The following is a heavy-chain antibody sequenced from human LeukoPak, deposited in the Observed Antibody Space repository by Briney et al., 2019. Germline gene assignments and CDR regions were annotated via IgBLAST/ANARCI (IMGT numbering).Heavy chain of an antibody. J-gene: IGHJ4*02. Sequence: GASVKVSCRASEYTFTSYDFHWVRQAPGQGLEWMGMIDPSGRTTTNAEKFQGRVTMTRDTSTSTVHMELSSLRSDDTAICYCATDDLDYGAPGNWGQGTLVIVSS. CDR1: EYTFTSYD. V-gene: IGHV1-46*01. CDR3: ATDDLDYGAPGN. CDR2: IDPSGRTT. D-gene: IGHD4/OR15-4a*01.